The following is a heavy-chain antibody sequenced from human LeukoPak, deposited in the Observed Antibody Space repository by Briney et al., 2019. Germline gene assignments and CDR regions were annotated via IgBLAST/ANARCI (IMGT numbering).Heavy chain of an antibody. J-gene: IGHJ4*02. D-gene: IGHD6-25*01. CDR1: GYSFTDYY. CDR3: VRAAKCSGGDCDSKEYVYYFDY. CDR2: INPNSAGT. Sequence: ASVKVSCKASGYSFTDYYMRWVRQAPGQGLEWMGWINPNSAGTNYAQKFQGRVTMTRDMSINTAYMELSRLRSDDTAVYYCVRAAKCSGGDCDSKEYVYYFDYWGQGTLVTVSS. V-gene: IGHV1-2*02.